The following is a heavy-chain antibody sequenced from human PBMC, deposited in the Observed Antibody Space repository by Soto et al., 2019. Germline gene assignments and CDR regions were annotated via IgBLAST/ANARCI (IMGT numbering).Heavy chain of an antibody. CDR2: TYYSGST. CDR1: GGSISSYY. J-gene: IGHJ6*02. V-gene: IGHV4-59*08. CDR3: ARHPYHGRAMDV. Sequence: QVHLQESGPGLVKPSETLSLTCTVSGGSISSYYWSWIRQPPGKGLEWIGYTYYSGSTNYNPSLKSRVTISVDTSKTQFSMKLRSMTTADAAVYYRARHPYHGRAMDVWGQGTTVTVS. D-gene: IGHD2-2*01.